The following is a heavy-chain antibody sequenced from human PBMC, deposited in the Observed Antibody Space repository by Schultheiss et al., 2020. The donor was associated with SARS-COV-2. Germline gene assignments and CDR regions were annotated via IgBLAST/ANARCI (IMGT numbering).Heavy chain of an antibody. CDR2: ISYDGRKK. Sequence: GGSLRLSCAASGFTFSSYAMHWVRQAPGKGLEWVAVISYDGRKKYYADSGKGRGTSSRDKAKNTRYLQRNSLRAEDTAVYYCARDLITMVRGRYVWGQGTTVTVS. J-gene: IGHJ6*02. D-gene: IGHD3-10*01. CDR3: ARDLITMVRGRYV. V-gene: IGHV3-30*04. CDR1: GFTFSSYA.